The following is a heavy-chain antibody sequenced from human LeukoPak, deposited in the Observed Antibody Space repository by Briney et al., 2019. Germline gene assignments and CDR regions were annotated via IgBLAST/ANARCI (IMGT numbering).Heavy chain of an antibody. J-gene: IGHJ5*02. V-gene: IGHV1-2*02. CDR3: ARGSAERDWFDL. Sequence: ASVKVSCKASGYIFTGYFISWVRQAPGQGLEWMGWINPNSGGANYAQKFQGRVTMTRDTSISTAYMELSSLTSDDTAVYYCARGSAERDWFDLWGQGTLVTVSS. D-gene: IGHD1-1*01. CDR2: INPNSGGA. CDR1: GYIFTGYF.